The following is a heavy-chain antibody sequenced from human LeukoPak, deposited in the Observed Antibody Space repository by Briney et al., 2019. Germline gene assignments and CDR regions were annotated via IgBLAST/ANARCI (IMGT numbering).Heavy chain of an antibody. D-gene: IGHD6-13*01. CDR2: ISGSGGST. J-gene: IGHJ4*02. V-gene: IGHV3-23*01. Sequence: GGSLRLSCAASGFTFSSYAMSWVRQAPGKGLEWVSAISGSGGSTYYADSVKGRFTISRDNSKNTLYLQMNSLRAEDTAVYYCARDPTAAGSPGDYWGQGTLVTVSS. CDR3: ARDPTAAGSPGDY. CDR1: GFTFSSYA.